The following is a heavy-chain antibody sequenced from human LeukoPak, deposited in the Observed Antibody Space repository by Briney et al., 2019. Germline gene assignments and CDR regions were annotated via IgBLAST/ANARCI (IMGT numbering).Heavy chain of an antibody. CDR3: ARLRYYYGSGSYFDY. CDR1: GGSISSSSYY. CDR2: IYYSGST. V-gene: IGHV4-39*01. D-gene: IGHD3-10*01. J-gene: IGHJ4*02. Sequence: SETLSLTCTVSGGSISSSSYYWGWIRQPPGKGLEWIGSIYYSGSTYYNPSLKSRVTISVDTSKNQFSLKLSSVTAADTAVYYCARLRYYYGSGSYFDYWGQGTLVTVSS.